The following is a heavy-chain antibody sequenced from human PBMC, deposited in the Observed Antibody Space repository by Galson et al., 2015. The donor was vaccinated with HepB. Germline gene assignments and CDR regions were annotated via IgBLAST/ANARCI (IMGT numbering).Heavy chain of an antibody. CDR3: ALSTGYCSSTSCYRDPSYYYYMDV. CDR2: IIPIFGTA. J-gene: IGHJ6*03. D-gene: IGHD2-2*02. Sequence: SVKVSCKASGGTFSSYAISWVRQAPGQGLEWMGGIIPIFGTANYAQKFQGRVTITADESTSTAYMELSSLRSEDTAVYYCALSTGYCSSTSCYRDPSYYYYMDVWGKGTTVTVSS. CDR1: GGTFSSYA. V-gene: IGHV1-69*13.